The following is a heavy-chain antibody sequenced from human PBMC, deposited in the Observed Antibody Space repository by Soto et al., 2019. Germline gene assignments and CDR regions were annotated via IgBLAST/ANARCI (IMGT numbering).Heavy chain of an antibody. CDR3: ARQVMLGKCDY. CDR2: INPTGTSS. V-gene: IGHV1-46*01. D-gene: IGHD3-16*01. Sequence: QVHLVQSGAEVKKPGASVKVSCKASGYSFTAYYVHWVRQAPGQGLEWMGVINPTGTSSTYAQRFQGRITLTRDTSTTTVYMELTGLRFEDTAVYYCARQVMLGKCDYWGQGTLVTVSS. CDR1: GYSFTAYY. J-gene: IGHJ4*02.